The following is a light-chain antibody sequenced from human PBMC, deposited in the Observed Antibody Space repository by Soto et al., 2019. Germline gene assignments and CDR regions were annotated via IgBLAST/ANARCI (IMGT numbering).Light chain of an antibody. CDR3: HLFGGSPRT. CDR1: QSVSSSY. Sequence: EIVLTQSPGTLFLSPGERATLSCRASQSVSSSYLAWYQQKPGQAPRLLIYGASIRATGIPDRFSGSGSGTEVTQTISRLEPEDLAVYYGHLFGGSPRTFGQGTKVAIK. J-gene: IGKJ1*01. V-gene: IGKV3-20*01. CDR2: GAS.